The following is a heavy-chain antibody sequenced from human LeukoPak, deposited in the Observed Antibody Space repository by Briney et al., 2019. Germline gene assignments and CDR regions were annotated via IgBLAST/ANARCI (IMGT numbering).Heavy chain of an antibody. J-gene: IGHJ4*02. D-gene: IGHD3-22*01. Sequence: SETLSLTCAVYGGSFSGYYWSWIRQPPGKGLEWIGEINHSGSTNYNPSLKSRVTISVDTSKNQFSLKLSSVTAADTAVYYCARVEYYYDSSGYYSPHFDYWGQGTLVTVSS. V-gene: IGHV4-34*01. CDR3: ARVEYYYDSSGYYSPHFDY. CDR1: GGSFSGYY. CDR2: INHSGST.